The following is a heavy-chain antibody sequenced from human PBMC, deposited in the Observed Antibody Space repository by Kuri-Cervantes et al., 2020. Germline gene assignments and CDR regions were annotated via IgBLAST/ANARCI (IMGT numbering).Heavy chain of an antibody. D-gene: IGHD6-13*01. CDR1: GFTFSSYG. CDR3: AKEQYPGTDYYGMDV. Sequence: GGSLRLPCAVSGFTFSSYGMHWVRQAPGKGLEWVAVISYDGSNKYYADSVKGRFTISRDNSKNTLHLQMNSLRAEDTAVYYCAKEQYPGTDYYGMDVWGQGTTVTVSS. V-gene: IGHV3-30*18. J-gene: IGHJ6*02. CDR2: ISYDGSNK.